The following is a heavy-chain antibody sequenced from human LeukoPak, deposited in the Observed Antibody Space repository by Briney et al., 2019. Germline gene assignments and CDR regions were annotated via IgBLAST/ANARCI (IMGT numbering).Heavy chain of an antibody. CDR1: GFTFSSYA. D-gene: IGHD2-15*01. CDR2: ISGSGGST. J-gene: IGHJ4*02. V-gene: IGHV3-23*01. Sequence: GGSLRLSCAASGFTFSSYAMSWVRQAPGKGLEWVSAISGSGGSTYYADSVKGRFTISRDNSKNTLYLQMNSLRAEDTAVYYCAKDRSVVVVVAATFGDYWGQGTLVTVSS. CDR3: AKDRSVVVVVAATFGDY.